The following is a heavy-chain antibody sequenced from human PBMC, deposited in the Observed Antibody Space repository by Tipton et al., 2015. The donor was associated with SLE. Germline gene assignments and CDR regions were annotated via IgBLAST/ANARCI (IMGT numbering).Heavy chain of an antibody. Sequence: SLRLSCAASGFTFSSYSMNWVRQAPGKGLEWVGFIRSKAYGGTTEYAASVKGRFTISRDDSKSIAYLQMNSLKTEDTAVYYCTRDGYSSSWSPSDYWGQGTLVTVSS. CDR3: TRDGYSSSWSPSDY. CDR2: IRSKAYGGTT. CDR1: GFTFSSYS. D-gene: IGHD6-13*01. V-gene: IGHV3-49*04. J-gene: IGHJ4*02.